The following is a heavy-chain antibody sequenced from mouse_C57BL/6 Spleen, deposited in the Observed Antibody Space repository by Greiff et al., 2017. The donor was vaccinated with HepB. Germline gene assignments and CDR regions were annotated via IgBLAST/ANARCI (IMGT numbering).Heavy chain of an antibody. CDR2: IYPGSGNT. V-gene: IGHV1-76*01. J-gene: IGHJ3*01. Sequence: VKLQESGAELVRPGASVKLSCKASGYTFTDYYINWVKQRPGQGLEWIARIYPGSGNTYYNEKFKGKATLTAEKSSSTAYMQLSSLTSEDSAVYFCARGVYYYGSSSCAYWGQGTLVTVSA. CDR3: ARGVYYYGSSSCAY. CDR1: GYTFTDYY. D-gene: IGHD1-1*01.